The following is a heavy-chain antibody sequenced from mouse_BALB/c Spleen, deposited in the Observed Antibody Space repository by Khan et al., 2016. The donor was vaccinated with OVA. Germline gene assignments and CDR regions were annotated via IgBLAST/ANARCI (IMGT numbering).Heavy chain of an antibody. Sequence: QVQLQQSGAELARPGASVKMSCKASGYTFTTYTMHWVQQRPGQGLEWIGYMNPSNGYTNYNQKFKDKSTLTADKSSSTAYMQLSSLTSDYSAVYYCAREGAYYRSDGWFSYWGQGTLVTVSA. CDR3: AREGAYYRSDGWFSY. CDR2: MNPSNGYT. D-gene: IGHD2-14*01. V-gene: IGHV1-4*01. J-gene: IGHJ3*01. CDR1: GYTFTTYT.